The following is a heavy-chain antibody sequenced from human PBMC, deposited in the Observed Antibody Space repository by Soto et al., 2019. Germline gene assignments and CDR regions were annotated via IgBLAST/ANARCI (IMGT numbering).Heavy chain of an antibody. CDR2: ISNSGGNI. J-gene: IGHJ3*02. CDR1: GFTFSTYA. CDR3: AQPRGFGVFDAYDI. V-gene: IGHV3-23*01. D-gene: IGHD2-15*01. Sequence: EGQLLESGGGLVQPGGSLTLSCAASGFTFSTYAMSWVRQAPGKGLEWVSAISNSGGNIYYADSVQGRFTISRDNSLNTLFLQMHSLRIEDTAVYYCAQPRGFGVFDAYDIWGQGTMVTVSS.